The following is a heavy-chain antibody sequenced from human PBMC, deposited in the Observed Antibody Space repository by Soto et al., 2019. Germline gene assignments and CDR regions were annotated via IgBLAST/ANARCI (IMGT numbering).Heavy chain of an antibody. CDR1: GFTVSSNY. D-gene: IGHD3-10*01. CDR3: ARDIGYYGSGSYYNVVGWFDP. V-gene: IGHV3-66*01. Sequence: GGSLRLSCAASGFTVSSNYMSWVRQAPGKGLEWVSVIYSGGSTYYADSVKGRFTISRDNSKNTLYLQMNSLRAEDTAVYYCARDIGYYGSGSYYNVVGWFDPWGQGTLVTVSS. J-gene: IGHJ5*02. CDR2: IYSGGST.